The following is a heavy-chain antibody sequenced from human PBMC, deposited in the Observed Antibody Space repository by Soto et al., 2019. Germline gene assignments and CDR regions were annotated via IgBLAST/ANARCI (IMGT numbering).Heavy chain of an antibody. V-gene: IGHV4-30-2*01. CDR1: GGSISSGCYS. CDR3: ARASRVWFGELSPYFDY. CDR2: IYHSGST. Sequence: SETLSLTCAVSGGSISSGCYSWSWIRQPPGKGLEWIGYIYHSGSTYYNPSLKSRVTISVDRSKNQFSLKLSSVTAADTAVYYCARASRVWFGELSPYFDYWGQGTLVTVS. J-gene: IGHJ4*02. D-gene: IGHD3-10*01.